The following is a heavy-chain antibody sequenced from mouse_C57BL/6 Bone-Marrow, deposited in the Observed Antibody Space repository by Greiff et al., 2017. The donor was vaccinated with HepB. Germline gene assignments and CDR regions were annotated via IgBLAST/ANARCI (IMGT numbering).Heavy chain of an antibody. Sequence: DVQLQESGPGLVKPSQSLSLTCSVTGYSITSGYYWNWIRQFPGNKLEWMGYISYDGSNNYNPSLKNRISITRDTSKNQFFLKLNSVTTEDTATYYCARGTTVDAYWGQGTLVTVSA. V-gene: IGHV3-6*01. CDR2: ISYDGSN. J-gene: IGHJ3*01. CDR1: GYSITSGYY. CDR3: ARGTTVDAY. D-gene: IGHD1-1*01.